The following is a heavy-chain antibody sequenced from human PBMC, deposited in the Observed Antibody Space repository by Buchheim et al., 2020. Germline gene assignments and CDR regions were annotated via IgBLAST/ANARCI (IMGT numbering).Heavy chain of an antibody. D-gene: IGHD3-22*01. V-gene: IGHV3-30*04. CDR2: ISYDGSNK. CDR3: ARDLFRKYYYDSSGPFDY. Sequence: QVQLVESGGGVVQPGRSLRLSCAASGFTFSSYAMHWVRQAPGKGLEWVAVISYDGSNKYYADSVKGRFTISRDNSKNTLYLQMNSLRAEDTAVYYCARDLFRKYYYDSSGPFDYWGQGTL. CDR1: GFTFSSYA. J-gene: IGHJ4*02.